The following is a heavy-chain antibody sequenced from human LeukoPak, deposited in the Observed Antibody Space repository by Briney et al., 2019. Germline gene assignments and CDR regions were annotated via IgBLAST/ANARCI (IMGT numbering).Heavy chain of an antibody. V-gene: IGHV3-33*01. Sequence: GGSLRLSCAASGFTFSSYGMHWVRQAPGKGLEWVAVIWYDGSSKYYANSVKGRFTISRDNSKNTLYLQMGSLRAEDMAVYYCARVGYTSYYYYGMDVWGQGTTVTVSS. CDR3: ARVGYTSYYYYGMDV. CDR1: GFTFSSYG. D-gene: IGHD6-13*01. J-gene: IGHJ6*02. CDR2: IWYDGSSK.